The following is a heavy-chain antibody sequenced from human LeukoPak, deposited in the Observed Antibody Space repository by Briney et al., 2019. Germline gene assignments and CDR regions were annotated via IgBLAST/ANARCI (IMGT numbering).Heavy chain of an antibody. Sequence: SETLSLTCTVSGGSISSSSYYWGWIRQPPGKGLEWIGSIYYSGSTYYNPSLKSRVTISVDTSKNQFSLKLSSVTAADTAVYYCARALVVVTASIDYWGQGTLVTVSS. J-gene: IGHJ4*02. CDR1: GGSISSSSYY. D-gene: IGHD2-21*02. V-gene: IGHV4-39*01. CDR2: IYYSGST. CDR3: ARALVVVTASIDY.